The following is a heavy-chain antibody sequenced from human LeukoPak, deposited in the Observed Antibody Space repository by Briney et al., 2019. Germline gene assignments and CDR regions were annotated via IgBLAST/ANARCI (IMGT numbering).Heavy chain of an antibody. Sequence: GASVKVSCKASGYTFTSYDINWVRQATGQGLEWMGLMNPNSGNTGYAQKFQGRVTMTRNTSISTAYMELSSLRSEDTAVYYCARALSLDYYYYMGVWGKGTTVTVSS. CDR3: ARALSLDYYYYMGV. J-gene: IGHJ6*03. CDR2: MNPNSGNT. V-gene: IGHV1-8*01. D-gene: IGHD3-16*02. CDR1: GYTFTSYD.